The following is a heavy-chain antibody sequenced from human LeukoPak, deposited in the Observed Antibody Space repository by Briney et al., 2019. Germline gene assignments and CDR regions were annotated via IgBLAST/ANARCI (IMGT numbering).Heavy chain of an antibody. CDR3: AKDGAGYSSGWYAEYFQR. Sequence: GGSLRLSCAASGFTFSSYWMSWVRQAPGKGLEWVAFIRYDGSDKYYADSMKGRFTISRDNSKNTLYLQMNSLRGEDTAVYYCAKDGAGYSSGWYAEYFQRWGQGSLVTVSS. J-gene: IGHJ1*01. V-gene: IGHV3-30*02. CDR2: IRYDGSDK. D-gene: IGHD6-19*01. CDR1: GFTFSSYW.